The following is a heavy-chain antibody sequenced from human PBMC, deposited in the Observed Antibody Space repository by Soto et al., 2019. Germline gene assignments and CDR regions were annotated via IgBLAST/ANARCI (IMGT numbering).Heavy chain of an antibody. CDR2: INHSGST. CDR1: GGSFSGYY. V-gene: IGHV4-34*01. D-gene: IGHD2-2*01. Sequence: PSETLSLTCAVYGGSFSGYYWSWIRQPPGKGLEWIGEINHSGSTNYNPSLKSRVTISVDTSKNQFSLKLSSVTAADTAVYYCARGRGVPAFLYYYGMDVWGQGTTVTVSS. J-gene: IGHJ6*02. CDR3: ARGRGVPAFLYYYGMDV.